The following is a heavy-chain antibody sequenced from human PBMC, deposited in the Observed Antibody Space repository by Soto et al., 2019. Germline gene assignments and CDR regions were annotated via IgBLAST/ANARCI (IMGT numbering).Heavy chain of an antibody. Sequence: SLRLYCAASGFTFNNYGMRWVRQAPGKGLEWVAHILYDGGKNYYADSVQGRFTISRDNSKNTLYLQMNSLTAEDTAVYFCAKSRDGYNFYFYYGMDVWGQGTAVTVSS. CDR2: ILYDGGKN. D-gene: IGHD5-12*01. V-gene: IGHV3-30*18. CDR3: AKSRDGYNFYFYYGMDV. CDR1: GFTFNNYG. J-gene: IGHJ6*02.